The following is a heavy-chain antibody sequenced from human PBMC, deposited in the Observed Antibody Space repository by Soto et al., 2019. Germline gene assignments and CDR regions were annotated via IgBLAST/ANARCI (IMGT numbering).Heavy chain of an antibody. D-gene: IGHD3-16*01. V-gene: IGHV3-7*01. J-gene: IGHJ4*02. CDR3: SRDPGLGAIEY. Sequence: PGVSLRLSCAAAGFTFSSSWIAWVRQAPGKGLEWVALINPDGSVASDVGSVRGRFIISRDNAQNSLYLQMNSVSAEDTAVYYCSRDPGLGAIEYWGQGTLVTVSS. CDR1: GFTFSSSW. CDR2: INPDGSVA.